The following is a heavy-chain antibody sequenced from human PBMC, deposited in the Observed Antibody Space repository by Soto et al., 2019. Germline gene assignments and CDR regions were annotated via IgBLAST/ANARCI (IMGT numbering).Heavy chain of an antibody. CDR2: ISWNSGSI. D-gene: IGHD6-6*01. J-gene: IGHJ3*02. Sequence: EVQLVESGGGLVQPGRSLRLSCVASGFTFDDYAMHWVRQAPGKGLEWVSGISWNSGSIGYADSVKGRFTISRDNAKNSLYLQMNSLRAEDTALYYCATSGRRADSSSGQNAFDIWGQGTMVTVSS. CDR3: ATSGRRADSSSGQNAFDI. V-gene: IGHV3-9*01. CDR1: GFTFDDYA.